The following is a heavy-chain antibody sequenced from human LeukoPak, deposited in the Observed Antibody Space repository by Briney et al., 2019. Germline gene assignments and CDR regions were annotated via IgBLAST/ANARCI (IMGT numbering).Heavy chain of an antibody. Sequence: GESLKISCKGSGYSFTDYWIDWARQMPGKGLEWMGTIYPGDSDTRYSPSFRGQVTISADKSISTAYLQWNSLRASDTAMYYCARHRYCSTTACYDMGGYWGQGTLVTVSS. CDR3: ARHRYCSTTACYDMGGY. V-gene: IGHV5-51*01. D-gene: IGHD2-2*01. J-gene: IGHJ4*02. CDR2: IYPGDSDT. CDR1: GYSFTDYW.